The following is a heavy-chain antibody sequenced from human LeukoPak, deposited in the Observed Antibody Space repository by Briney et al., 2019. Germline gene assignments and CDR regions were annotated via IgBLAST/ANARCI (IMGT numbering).Heavy chain of an antibody. CDR2: LHHSGST. V-gene: IGHV4-38-2*01. Sequence: PSETLSLTCAVSGYSITSTYWWGWIRQTPGRGLEWIGSLHHSGSTSYSPSPKSRVTISVDTSKNQFSLRLSSVTAADTAVYYCARVGGDDSTGHYSVDYWGQGTLATVSS. J-gene: IGHJ4*02. CDR1: GYSITSTYW. CDR3: ARVGGDDSTGHYSVDY. D-gene: IGHD3-22*01.